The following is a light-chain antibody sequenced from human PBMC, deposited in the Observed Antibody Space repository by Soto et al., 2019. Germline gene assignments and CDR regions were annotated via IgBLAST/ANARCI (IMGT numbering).Light chain of an antibody. J-gene: IGKJ1*01. V-gene: IGKV3D-15*01. CDR1: QSVSSD. CDR3: QQYGYSFWT. CDR2: GAS. Sequence: EIVMTHSPATLSVSLGEIATLYFRASQSVSSDLAWYHQKPGQAPRLLIYGASSRATGIPDRFSGSGSGADYTLTISSLEPDDSAMYYCQQYGYSFWTFGRGTKVDI.